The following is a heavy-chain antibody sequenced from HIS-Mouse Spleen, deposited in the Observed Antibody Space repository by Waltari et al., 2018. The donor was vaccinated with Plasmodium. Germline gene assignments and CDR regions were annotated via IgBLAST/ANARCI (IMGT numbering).Heavy chain of an antibody. CDR2: INPNSGGT. J-gene: IGHJ1*01. Sequence: QVQLVQSGAEVKKPGASVKVSCKASGYTFTGYYMHWVRQAPGQGLEWMGWINPNSGGTNYAQKFQGRVTMTRETSISTAYMELSRLRSDDTAVYYCARVLEYKAAAGTFVEYFQHWGQGTLVTVSS. CDR1: GYTFTGYY. V-gene: IGHV1-2*02. D-gene: IGHD6-13*01. CDR3: ARVLEYKAAAGTFVEYFQH.